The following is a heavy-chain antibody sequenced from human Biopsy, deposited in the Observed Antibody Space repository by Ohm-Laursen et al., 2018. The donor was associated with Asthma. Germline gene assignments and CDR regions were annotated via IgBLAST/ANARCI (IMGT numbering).Heavy chain of an antibody. V-gene: IGHV3-7*03. Sequence: GSLRLSCAASGFTFSTSWMTWVRQAPGNGLEWVANIKEDRREKNYVDSVKGRFTISRDNGKNSLYLQMNSLRAEDTAVYYCARDVALRGVYWGQGTLVTVSS. D-gene: IGHD2-21*01. J-gene: IGHJ4*02. CDR1: GFTFSTSW. CDR3: ARDVALRGVY. CDR2: IKEDRREK.